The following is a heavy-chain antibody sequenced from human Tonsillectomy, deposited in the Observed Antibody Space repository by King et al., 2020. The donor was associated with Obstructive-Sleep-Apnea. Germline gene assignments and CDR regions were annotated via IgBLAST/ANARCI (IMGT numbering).Heavy chain of an antibody. J-gene: IGHJ4*02. V-gene: IGHV3-23*04. CDR1: GFTFSSYA. CDR3: AKDRTLYGSGSYSYFDD. Sequence: VQLVESGGGLVQPGESLRLSCAASGFTFSSYAMTWVRQAPGKGLEWVSGLSGSCATTYYADSVKGRFTLARDNSKNKLYLQMNSLRAEDTAVYYCAKDRTLYGSGSYSYFDDWGQGILVTVSS. CDR2: LSGSCATT. D-gene: IGHD3-10*01.